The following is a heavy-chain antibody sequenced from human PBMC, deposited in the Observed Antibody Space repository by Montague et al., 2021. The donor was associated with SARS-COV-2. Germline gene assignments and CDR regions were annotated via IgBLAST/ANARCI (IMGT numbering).Heavy chain of an antibody. V-gene: IGHV4-4*07. J-gene: IGHJ4*01. CDR1: GASMSGYH. Sequence: SETLSLTCTVSGASMSGYHWSWIRQPAGKALEWIGRIYFNGDTTYNPSLKSRRTMSVDTSERQFSLKMTSVSAAATAIYYCARGSEYYYHPFDYWGHGNLVTVSS. CDR3: ARGSEYYYHPFDY. D-gene: IGHD2/OR15-2a*01. CDR2: IYFNGDT.